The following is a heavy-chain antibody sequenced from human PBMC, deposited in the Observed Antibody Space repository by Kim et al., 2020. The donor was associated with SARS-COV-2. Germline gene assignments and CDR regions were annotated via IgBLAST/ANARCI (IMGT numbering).Heavy chain of an antibody. D-gene: IGHD2-21*01. CDR3: VCRLFLTSCWGGNCCGV. CDR1: GVSFSGYY. Sequence: SETLSLTCAVYGVSFSGYYWSWVCQPQGPGLEWVGEITNSGRSNYNQTFYSRVPISVATSKTKFSFSLTSVSVAASAASYYVCRLFLTSCWGGNCCGVW. CDR2: ITNSGRS. J-gene: IGHJ3*01. V-gene: IGHV4-34*01.